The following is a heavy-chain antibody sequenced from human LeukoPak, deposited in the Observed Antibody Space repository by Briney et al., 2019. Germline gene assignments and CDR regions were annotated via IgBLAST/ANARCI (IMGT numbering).Heavy chain of an antibody. D-gene: IGHD2/OR15-2a*01. CDR1: GGSISSSSYY. CDR2: IYYSGST. CDR3: ARLDTSAPHWYFDL. J-gene: IGHJ2*01. V-gene: IGHV4-39*01. Sequence: SETLSLTCTVSGGSISSSSYYWGWIRQPPGKGLEWIGSIYYSGSTYYNPSLKSRVTISVDTSKNQFSLKLSSVTAADTAVYYCARLDTSAPHWYFDLWGRGTLVTVSS.